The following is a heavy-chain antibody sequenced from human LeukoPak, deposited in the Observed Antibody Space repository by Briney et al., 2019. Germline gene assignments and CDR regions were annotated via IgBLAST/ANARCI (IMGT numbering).Heavy chain of an antibody. D-gene: IGHD3-10*01. V-gene: IGHV3-48*02. Sequence: PGGSLRLSCAASGFTFTNYAKSWVRQAPGKGLEWVSYISSSSSTVYYADSLKGRFTISRDNAKNSLYLQMNSLRDEDTAVYYCARAQTYYGSGSYLYWGQGTLVTVSS. J-gene: IGHJ4*02. CDR2: ISSSSSTV. CDR3: ARAQTYYGSGSYLY. CDR1: GFTFTNYA.